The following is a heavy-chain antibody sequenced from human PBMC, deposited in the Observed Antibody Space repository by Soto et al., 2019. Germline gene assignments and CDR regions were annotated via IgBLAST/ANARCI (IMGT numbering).Heavy chain of an antibody. CDR3: ARRRLSSSNYYYYGMDV. CDR1: GGSISSGGYY. J-gene: IGHJ6*02. CDR2: IYYSGST. D-gene: IGHD6-6*01. Sequence: NPSETLSLTCTVSGGSISSGGYYWSWIRQHPGKGLEWIGYIYYSGSTYYNPSLKGRVTISVDTSKNQFSLKLSSVTAADTAVYYCARRRLSSSNYYYYGMDVWGQGTTVTVSS. V-gene: IGHV4-31*03.